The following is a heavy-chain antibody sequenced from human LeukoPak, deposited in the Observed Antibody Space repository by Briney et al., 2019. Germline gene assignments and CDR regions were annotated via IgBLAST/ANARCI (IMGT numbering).Heavy chain of an antibody. Sequence: PGGSLRLSCAASGFTFSSHSMNWVRQAPGKGLEWVSAISGSGGSTYYADSVKGRFTISRDNSKNTLYLQMNSLRAEDTAVYYCAKCIVGATAPFDHWGQGTLVTVSS. J-gene: IGHJ4*02. CDR3: AKCIVGATAPFDH. V-gene: IGHV3-23*01. CDR2: ISGSGGST. D-gene: IGHD1-26*01. CDR1: GFTFSSHS.